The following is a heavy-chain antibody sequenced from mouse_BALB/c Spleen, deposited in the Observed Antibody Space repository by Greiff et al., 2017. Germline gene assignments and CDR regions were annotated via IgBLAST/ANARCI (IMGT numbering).Heavy chain of an antibody. Sequence: EVKVQQSGAELVRSGASVKLSCTASGFNIKDYYMHWVKQRPEQGLEWIGWIDPENGDTEYAPKFQGKATMTADTSSNTAYLQLSSLTSEDTAVYYCNADSFDYWGQGTTLTVSS. CDR1: GFNIKDYY. CDR2: IDPENGDT. V-gene: IGHV14-4*02. CDR3: NADSFDY. J-gene: IGHJ2*01. D-gene: IGHD2-4*01.